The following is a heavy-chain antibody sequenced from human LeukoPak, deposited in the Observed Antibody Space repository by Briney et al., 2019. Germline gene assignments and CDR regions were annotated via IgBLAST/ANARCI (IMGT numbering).Heavy chain of an antibody. CDR1: GFTFSSYS. Sequence: GGSLRLSCAASGFTFSSYSMNWVRQAPGKGPEWVSSISSSSSYIYYADSVKGRFTISRDNAKNSLYLQMNSLRAEDTAVYYCARDVVVPATANYYHYYYYMDVWGKGTAVTVSS. CDR3: ARDVVVPATANYYHYYYYMDV. D-gene: IGHD2-2*01. J-gene: IGHJ6*03. CDR2: ISSSSSYI. V-gene: IGHV3-21*04.